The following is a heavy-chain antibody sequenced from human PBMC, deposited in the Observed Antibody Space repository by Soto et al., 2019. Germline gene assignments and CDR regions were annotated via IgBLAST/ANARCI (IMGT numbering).Heavy chain of an antibody. Sequence: SETLSLTCAVYGGSFSGYYWNWIRQPPGKGLEWIGEINHSGSTNYNPSPKSRVTLSVDTSKNQFSLKLSSVTAADTAVYYCARGLRTNGSFFRVWGQGTLVTV. D-gene: IGHD2-8*01. CDR1: GGSFSGYY. V-gene: IGHV4-34*01. CDR2: INHSGST. CDR3: ARGLRTNGSFFRV. J-gene: IGHJ4*02.